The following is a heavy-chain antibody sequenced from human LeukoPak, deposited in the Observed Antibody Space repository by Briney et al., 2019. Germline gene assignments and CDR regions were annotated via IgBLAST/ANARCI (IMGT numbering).Heavy chain of an antibody. J-gene: IGHJ4*02. CDR3: AKSGNSGGPFVY. CDR2: ISYDGSNK. D-gene: IGHD4-23*01. CDR1: GFSFDDYG. V-gene: IGHV3-30*18. Sequence: GGSLRLSCAASGFSFDDYGMNWVRQAPGKGLEWVAVISYDGSNKYYGDSVKGRFTISRDNSKSTLYLQMNSLRDEDTAVYYCAKSGNSGGPFVYWGQGTLVTVSS.